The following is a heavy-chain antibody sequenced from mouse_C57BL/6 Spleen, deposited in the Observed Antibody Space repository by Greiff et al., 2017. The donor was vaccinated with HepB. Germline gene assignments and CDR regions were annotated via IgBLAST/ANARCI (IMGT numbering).Heavy chain of an antibody. CDR1: GFTFSDYY. Sequence: DVMLVESGGGLVQPGGSLKLSCAASGFTFSDYYMYWVRQTPEKRLEWVAYISNGGGSTYYPDTVKGRFTISRDNAKNTLYLQMSRLKSEDTAMYYCARQDYGSSAWFAYWGQGTLVTVSA. V-gene: IGHV5-12*01. CDR3: ARQDYGSSAWFAY. D-gene: IGHD1-1*01. J-gene: IGHJ3*01. CDR2: ISNGGGST.